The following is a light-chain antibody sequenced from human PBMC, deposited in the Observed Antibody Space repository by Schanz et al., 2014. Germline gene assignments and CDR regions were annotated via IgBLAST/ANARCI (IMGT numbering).Light chain of an antibody. Sequence: EIVLTQSPGTLSLSPGERVTLSCRASQGVINKYLAWYQQKPGQAPRLLIYGASSRATGIPDRFSGSGSGTDFTLTITRLEPEDFAVYFCQQYGSSPYTFGLGTKLESK. J-gene: IGKJ2*01. V-gene: IGKV3-20*01. CDR3: QQYGSSPYT. CDR1: QGVINKY. CDR2: GAS.